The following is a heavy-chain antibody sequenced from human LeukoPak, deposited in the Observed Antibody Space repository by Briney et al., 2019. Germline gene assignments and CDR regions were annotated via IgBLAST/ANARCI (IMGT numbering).Heavy chain of an antibody. Sequence: SQTLSLTCAISGDSVSSNSVAWNWIRQSPSRGLEWLGRTYYRSKWYNDYAVSVKSRITINPDTSKNQFSLQLNSVTPEDTAVYYCARGGASSGRNAFDVWGQGTMVTVSS. D-gene: IGHD1-26*01. CDR1: GDSVSSNSVA. CDR2: TYYRSKWYN. J-gene: IGHJ3*01. CDR3: ARGGASSGRNAFDV. V-gene: IGHV6-1*01.